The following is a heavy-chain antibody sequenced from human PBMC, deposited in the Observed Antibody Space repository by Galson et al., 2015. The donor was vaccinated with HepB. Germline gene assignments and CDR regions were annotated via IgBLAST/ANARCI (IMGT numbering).Heavy chain of an antibody. D-gene: IGHD1-26*01. CDR1: GFTFSSYA. CDR3: AKDQDSGSYYYAFGMDV. Sequence: SLRLSCAASGFTFSSYAMHWVRQAPGKGLEWVSDISNSGGSTYYADSVKGRFTISRDNSKNTLYLQMNTLRAEDTAVYYCAKDQDSGSYYYAFGMDVWGQGTTVTVSS. V-gene: IGHV3-23*01. CDR2: ISNSGGST. J-gene: IGHJ6*02.